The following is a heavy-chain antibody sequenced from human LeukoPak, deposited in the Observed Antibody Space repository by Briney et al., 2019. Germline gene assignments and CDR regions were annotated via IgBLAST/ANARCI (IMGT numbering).Heavy chain of an antibody. CDR3: ARQSTADV. D-gene: IGHD2-2*01. CDR2: IYYSGST. CDR1: GGSISSSSYY. V-gene: IGHV4-39*01. Sequence: WETLSLTCTVSGGSISSSSYYWGWIRQPPGKGLEWIGSIYYSGSTYYNPSLKSRVTISVDTSKNQFSLKLSSVTAADTAVYYCARQSTADVWGKGTTVTVSS. J-gene: IGHJ6*03.